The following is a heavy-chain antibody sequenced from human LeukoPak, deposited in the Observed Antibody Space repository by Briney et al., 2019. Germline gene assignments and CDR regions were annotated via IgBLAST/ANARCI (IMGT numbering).Heavy chain of an antibody. D-gene: IGHD3-9*01. CDR2: INPNSGGT. Sequence: ASVKVSCKASGYTFTSYGISWVRQAPGQGLEWMGWINPNSGGTNYAQKFQGWVTMTRDTSISTAYMELSRLRSDDTAVYYCARVDILTGSYGMDVWGQGTTVTVSS. CDR3: ARVDILTGSYGMDV. J-gene: IGHJ6*02. CDR1: GYTFTSYG. V-gene: IGHV1-2*04.